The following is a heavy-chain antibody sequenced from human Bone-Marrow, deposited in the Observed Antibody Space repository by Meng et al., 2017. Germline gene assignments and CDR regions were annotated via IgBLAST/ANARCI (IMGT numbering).Heavy chain of an antibody. CDR3: ARVVGDCVSCYKGWFDP. CDR1: CCSMSSGIF. Sequence: QVQLQESGPRLVRPSQTPSLTFTVSCCSMSSGIFWIWIRQPPGKGLEWIGYISYSGATYYNPSLKSRLTMSVDTAKDQFSLSLSSVTAADTAVYYCARVVGDCVSCYKGWFDPWGQGTLVTVSS. CDR2: ISYSGAT. J-gene: IGHJ5*02. V-gene: IGHV4-30-4*01. D-gene: IGHD2-2*02.